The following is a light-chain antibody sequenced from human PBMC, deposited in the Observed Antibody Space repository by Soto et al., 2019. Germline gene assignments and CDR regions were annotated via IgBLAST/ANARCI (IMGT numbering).Light chain of an antibody. V-gene: IGKV3-20*01. CDR3: QQYGTSPWT. Sequence: EIVLTQSPGTLSLSPGDRATLSCRASQSVNSNFLAWYQQKPGQAPRLLIYGASSRATGIPDTFSGSGSGTDFTLIISRLEPGDFAVYYCQQYGTSPWTFGQGTKVEI. J-gene: IGKJ1*01. CDR1: QSVNSNF. CDR2: GAS.